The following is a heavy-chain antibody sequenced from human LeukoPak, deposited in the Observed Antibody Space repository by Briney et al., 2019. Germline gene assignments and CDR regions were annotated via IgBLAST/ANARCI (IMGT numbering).Heavy chain of an antibody. CDR2: MNPNSGNT. CDR1: VYTFTSYD. V-gene: IGHV1-8*01. J-gene: IGHJ6*03. Sequence: ASVKVSCKGSVYTFTSYDINWVRQATGQGLEWMGWMNPNSGNTGYAQQFQGRVTMTRNTSISTAYMELSSLRSEDTAVYYCAREAATGTTEGYYYYYYMDVWGKGTTVTLSS. CDR3: AREAATGTTEGYYYYYYMDV. D-gene: IGHD1-1*01.